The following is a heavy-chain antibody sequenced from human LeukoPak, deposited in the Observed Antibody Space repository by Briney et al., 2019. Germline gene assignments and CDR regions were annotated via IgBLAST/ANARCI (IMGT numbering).Heavy chain of an antibody. CDR3: ARGYSEWLSPYYFDY. D-gene: IGHD3-3*01. V-gene: IGHV1-46*01. CDR1: GYTFTSYY. J-gene: IGHJ4*02. CDR2: INPSGGST. Sequence: ASVKVSCKASGYTFTSYYMRWVRQAPGQGLEWKGIINPSGGSTSYAQKFQGRVTMTRDTSTGTVYMELSSLRSEDTAVYYCARGYSEWLSPYYFDYWGQGTLVTVSS.